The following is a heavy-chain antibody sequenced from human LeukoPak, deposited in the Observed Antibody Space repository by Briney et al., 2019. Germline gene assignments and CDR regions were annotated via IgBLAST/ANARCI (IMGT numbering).Heavy chain of an antibody. CDR2: ISSSGSTI. CDR3: ARDDRYCSSTSCSHFDY. V-gene: IGHV3-48*03. Sequence: PGGSLRLSCAASGFTFSSYEMNWVRQAPGKGLEWVSYISSSGSTIYYADSVKGRFTISRDNAKNSLYLQMNSLRAEDTAVYYCARDDRYCSSTSCSHFDYWGQGTLVTVSS. J-gene: IGHJ4*02. CDR1: GFTFSSYE. D-gene: IGHD2-2*01.